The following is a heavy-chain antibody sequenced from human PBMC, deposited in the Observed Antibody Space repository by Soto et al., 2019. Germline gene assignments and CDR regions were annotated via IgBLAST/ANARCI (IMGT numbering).Heavy chain of an antibody. CDR1: GFTFSSYG. Sequence: QVQLVGSGGGVAQPGRSLRLSCAASGFTFSSYGMHRVRQAPGKGLEWLAVISYDGSNKYYADSVKGRFTISRDNSKSTLYLQVNSLRAEDTAVYFCARDSRKEYTSSWLDYWGQGTLVTVSS. V-gene: IGHV3-30*03. CDR2: ISYDGSNK. J-gene: IGHJ4*02. D-gene: IGHD6-6*01. CDR3: ARDSRKEYTSSWLDY.